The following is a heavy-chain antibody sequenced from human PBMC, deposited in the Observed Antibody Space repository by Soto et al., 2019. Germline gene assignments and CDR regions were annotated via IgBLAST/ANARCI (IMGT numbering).Heavy chain of an antibody. J-gene: IGHJ4*02. CDR3: ARGRYSGYSGYDFGVPIKLFDY. CDR1: GGSGSGYY. D-gene: IGHD5-12*01. V-gene: IGHV4-34*01. CDR2: INHSGST. Sequence: SEILSRTRADHGGSGSGYYWSWIRQPPGKGLEWIGEINHSGSTNYNPSLKSRVTISVDTSKNQFSLKLSSVTAADTAVYYCARGRYSGYSGYDFGVPIKLFDYRCQGTLVTVSS.